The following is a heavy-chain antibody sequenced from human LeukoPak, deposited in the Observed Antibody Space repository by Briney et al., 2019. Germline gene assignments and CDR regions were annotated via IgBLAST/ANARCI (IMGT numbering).Heavy chain of an antibody. D-gene: IGHD2-2*01. CDR3: AKVPRIVVVPAAPGWFDP. V-gene: IGHV3-30*02. J-gene: IGHJ5*02. Sequence: GGSLRLSCAGSGFTFSIYGIHWVRQAPGKGLEWVAFIRYDGSNKYYADSVKGRFTISRDNSKNTLYLQMNSLRAEDTAVYYCAKVPRIVVVPAAPGWFDPWGQGTLVTVSS. CDR2: IRYDGSNK. CDR1: GFTFSIYG.